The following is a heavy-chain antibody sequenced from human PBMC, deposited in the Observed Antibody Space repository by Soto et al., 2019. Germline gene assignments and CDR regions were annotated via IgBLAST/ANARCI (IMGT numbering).Heavy chain of an antibody. Sequence: SETLSLTCTVSGGSISSYYWSWIRQPPGKGLEWIGYIYYSGSTNYNPSLKSRVTISVDTSKNQFSLKLSSVTAADTAVYYCARRAKFYGSGSSHYHYYMDVWGKGTTVTVSS. CDR2: IYYSGST. CDR3: ARRAKFYGSGSSHYHYYMDV. D-gene: IGHD3-10*01. V-gene: IGHV4-59*08. J-gene: IGHJ6*03. CDR1: GGSISSYY.